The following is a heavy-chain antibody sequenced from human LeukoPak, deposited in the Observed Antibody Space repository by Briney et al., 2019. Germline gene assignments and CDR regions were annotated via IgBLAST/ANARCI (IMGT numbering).Heavy chain of an antibody. D-gene: IGHD6-19*01. CDR3: AREGSYSSGWPYAFDI. Sequence: GASVKVSCKASGYTFTSYAMHWVRQAPGQRLEWMGWINAGNGNTKYSQKFQGRVTITRDTSASTAYMELSSLRSEDTAVYYCAREGSYSSGWPYAFDIWGQGTMVTVSS. CDR2: INAGNGNT. CDR1: GYTFTSYA. J-gene: IGHJ3*02. V-gene: IGHV1-3*01.